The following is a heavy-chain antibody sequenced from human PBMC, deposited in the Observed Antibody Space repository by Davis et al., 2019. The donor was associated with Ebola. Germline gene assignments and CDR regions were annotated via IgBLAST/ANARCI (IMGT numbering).Heavy chain of an antibody. CDR2: IYYSGST. J-gene: IGHJ3*02. CDR1: GGSISSYY. Sequence: PSETLSLTCTVSGGSISSYYWSWIRQPPGKGLEWIGYIYYSGSTNYNPSLKSRVTISVDTSKNQFSLKLSSVTAADTAVYYCARDLAYCGGDCSTTGAFDIWGQGTMVTVSS. D-gene: IGHD2-21*01. V-gene: IGHV4-59*01. CDR3: ARDLAYCGGDCSTTGAFDI.